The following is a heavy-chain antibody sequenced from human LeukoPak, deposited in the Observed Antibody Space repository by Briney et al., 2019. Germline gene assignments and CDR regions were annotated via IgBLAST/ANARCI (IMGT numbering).Heavy chain of an antibody. CDR2: IYYSGST. J-gene: IGHJ6*03. CDR1: GGSISSYY. D-gene: IGHD3-10*01. Sequence: SETLSLTCTVSGGSISSYYWSWIRQPPGKGLEWIGYIYYSGSTNYNPSLKSRVTISVDTSKNQFSLKLSSVTAADTAVYYCARLQGRTYYYGSGSNYYYMDVWGKGTTVTISS. CDR3: ARLQGRTYYYGSGSNYYYMDV. V-gene: IGHV4-59*12.